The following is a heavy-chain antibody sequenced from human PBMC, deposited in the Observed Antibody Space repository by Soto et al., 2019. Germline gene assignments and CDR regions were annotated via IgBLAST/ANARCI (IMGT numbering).Heavy chain of an antibody. Sequence: SETLSLTCTVSGGSISSYYWSWIRQPPGKGLEWIGYIYYSGSTNYNPSLKSRVTISVDTSKNQFSLKLSSVTAADTAVYYCARHGSKYEYHFDYWGQGTLVTVSS. CDR2: IYYSGST. D-gene: IGHD5-12*01. CDR1: GGSISSYY. V-gene: IGHV4-59*08. CDR3: ARHGSKYEYHFDY. J-gene: IGHJ4*02.